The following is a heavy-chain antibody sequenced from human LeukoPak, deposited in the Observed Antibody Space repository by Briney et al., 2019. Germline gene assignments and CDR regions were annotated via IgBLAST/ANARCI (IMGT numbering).Heavy chain of an antibody. CDR2: ISSSGSTK. D-gene: IGHD6-13*01. CDR1: GFTFSDYY. CDR3: ARDPGIAAAGTVGYFDS. V-gene: IGHV3-11*04. Sequence: GGSLRLSCAASGFTFSDYYMSWIRQAPGKGLEWISYISSSGSTKYYADSVKGRFTISRDNAKKSLYLQMNSLRVEDRAVYYCARDPGIAAAGTVGYFDSWGQGILVTVSS. J-gene: IGHJ4*02.